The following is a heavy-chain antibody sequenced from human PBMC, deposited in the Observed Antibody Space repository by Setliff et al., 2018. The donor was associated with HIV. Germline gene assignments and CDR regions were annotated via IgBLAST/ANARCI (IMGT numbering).Heavy chain of an antibody. V-gene: IGHV4-61*02. CDR1: GGSISSGTYY. CDR3: VIEGGRITMVRGVPSGGLDV. CDR2: IYASGST. J-gene: IGHJ6*02. Sequence: SETLSLTCTVSGGSISSGTYYWSWIRQPAEKGLEWIGRIYASGSTNYNPSLRSRVAISADTSKNHFSLNLSSVTAADTAVYYCVIEGGRITMVRGVPSGGLDVWGQGTTVTVSS. D-gene: IGHD3-10*01.